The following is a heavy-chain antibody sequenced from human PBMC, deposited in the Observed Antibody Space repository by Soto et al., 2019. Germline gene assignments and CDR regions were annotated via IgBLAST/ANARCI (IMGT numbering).Heavy chain of an antibody. CDR1: GFTFDDYA. Sequence: GGSLRLSCAASGFTFDDYAMHWVRQAPGKGLEWVSLISWDGGSTYYADSVKGRFTISRDNSTNSLYLQMNSLRAEDTALYYCSKDRVGYCYGFSYYYSGMDVWGQGTTVPVSS. D-gene: IGHD5-18*01. CDR2: ISWDGGST. V-gene: IGHV3-43D*03. CDR3: SKDRVGYCYGFSYYYSGMDV. J-gene: IGHJ6*02.